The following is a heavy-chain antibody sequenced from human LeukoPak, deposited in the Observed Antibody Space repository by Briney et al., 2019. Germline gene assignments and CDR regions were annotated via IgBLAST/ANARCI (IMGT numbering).Heavy chain of an antibody. D-gene: IGHD4-17*01. J-gene: IGHJ4*02. V-gene: IGHV4-34*12. CDR2: IVHSGST. Sequence: SETLSLTCAVYSGSFSGYFWSWTRQPPGKGLEWIGEIVHSGSTNYNPSLKSRVTISVDTSKNQFSLKLSSVTAADTAVYYCARTLPYGDYALGYWGQGTLVTVSS. CDR1: SGSFSGYF. CDR3: ARTLPYGDYALGY.